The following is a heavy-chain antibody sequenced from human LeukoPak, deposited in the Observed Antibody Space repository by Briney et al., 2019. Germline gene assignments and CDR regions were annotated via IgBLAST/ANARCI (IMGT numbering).Heavy chain of an antibody. D-gene: IGHD3-22*01. CDR2: INPSGGNT. Sequence: ASVKVSCKASGYTFSTYHIHWVRQAPGQGLEWMGIINPSGGNTNYAQKFQGRVTMTTDTSTTTIYMELSSLRSDDMAVYYCARADSADYYDSGGSIDHWGQGTLVTVSS. CDR3: ARADSADYYDSGGSIDH. CDR1: GYTFSTYH. V-gene: IGHV1-46*01. J-gene: IGHJ4*02.